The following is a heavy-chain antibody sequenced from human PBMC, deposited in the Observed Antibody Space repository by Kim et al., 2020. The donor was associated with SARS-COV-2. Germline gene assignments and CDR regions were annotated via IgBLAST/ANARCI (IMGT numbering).Heavy chain of an antibody. Sequence: SETLSLTCTVSGGSISNNNYFWVWIRQSPGKGLEWIGSIHYSGNTYYNPSLGGRVTISADMSKNQFSLKLNSVTAADTAVYYCATHKRFADYVDSWGQGT. CDR2: IHYSGNT. V-gene: IGHV4-39*07. CDR3: ATHKRFADYVDS. CDR1: GGSISNNNYF. D-gene: IGHD3-16*01. J-gene: IGHJ4*02.